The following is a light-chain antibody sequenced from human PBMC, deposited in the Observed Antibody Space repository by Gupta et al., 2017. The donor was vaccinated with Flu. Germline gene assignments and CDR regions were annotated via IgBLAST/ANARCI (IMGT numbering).Light chain of an antibody. CDR3: ATWEDSLGAL. CDR1: TSNIGNSY. CDR2: DNH. V-gene: IGLV1-51*01. Sequence: QSVLTHSPSVPAPPPQKVTSPCSGSTSNIGNSYVCWYRQLPGTAPKLLIYDNHKRASGIADRFSGSKSGTSATLIITGPETGDEADYYCATWEDSLGALFGTGTKVTVL. J-gene: IGLJ1*01.